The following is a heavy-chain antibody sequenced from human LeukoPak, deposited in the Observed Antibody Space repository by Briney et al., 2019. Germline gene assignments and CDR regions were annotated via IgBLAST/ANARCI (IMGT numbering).Heavy chain of an antibody. Sequence: ASVTVSCKASGYTFTSYGISWVRQAPGQGLEWMGWISAYNGNTNYVQKLQGRVTMTTDTSTSTAYMELRSLRSDDTGVYYCARAAVARSAFDIWGQGTMGTVSS. D-gene: IGHD6-19*01. CDR2: ISAYNGNT. CDR1: GYTFTSYG. CDR3: ARAAVARSAFDI. V-gene: IGHV1-18*01. J-gene: IGHJ3*02.